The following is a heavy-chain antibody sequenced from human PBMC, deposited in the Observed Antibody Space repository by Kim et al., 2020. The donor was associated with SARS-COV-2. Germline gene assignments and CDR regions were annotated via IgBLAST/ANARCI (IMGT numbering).Heavy chain of an antibody. CDR3: ARVLAMVRGVRYGMDV. D-gene: IGHD3-10*01. J-gene: IGHJ6*02. Sequence: ASVKVSCKASGYTFTSYGISWVRQAPGQGLEWMGWISAYNGNTNYAQKLQGRVTMTTDTSTSTAYMELRSLRSDDTAVYYCARVLAMVRGVRYGMDVWGQGTTVTVSS. CDR2: ISAYNGNT. V-gene: IGHV1-18*01. CDR1: GYTFTSYG.